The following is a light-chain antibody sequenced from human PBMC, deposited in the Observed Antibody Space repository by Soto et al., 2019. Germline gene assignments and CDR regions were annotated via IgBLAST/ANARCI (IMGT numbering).Light chain of an antibody. CDR3: QQYNNWPPIT. Sequence: EIMMTQSPATLSVSPGERATLSCRASQSVRNNLAWYQQKPDQAPRLLIYYASTRATGIPARFCGSGSGTEFTLTISSLQSEDFALYYCQQYNNWPPITFGQGTRLEIK. J-gene: IGKJ5*01. CDR1: QSVRNN. CDR2: YAS. V-gene: IGKV3-15*01.